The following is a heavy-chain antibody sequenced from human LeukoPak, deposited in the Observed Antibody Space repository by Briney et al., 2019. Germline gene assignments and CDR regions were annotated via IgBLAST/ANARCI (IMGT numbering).Heavy chain of an antibody. CDR2: MNPNSGNT. Sequence: ASVTVSYKASGYTFTNYDIYWVRQAPGQGREWMGWMNPNSGNTGYAQKFQGRVTMTRNTSISTAYMELSSLRSEDTAVYYCARAFITRVRRVFYYWGQGTLVTVSS. V-gene: IGHV1-8*01. CDR1: GYTFTNYD. CDR3: ARAFITRVRRVFYY. J-gene: IGHJ4*02. D-gene: IGHD6-13*01.